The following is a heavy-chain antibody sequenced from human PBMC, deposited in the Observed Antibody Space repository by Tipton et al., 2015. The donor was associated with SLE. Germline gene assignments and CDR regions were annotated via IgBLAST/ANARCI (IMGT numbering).Heavy chain of an antibody. Sequence: TLSLTCTVSGDSINSHYWSWIRQPVGKGLQWIGYIYSGGSTNYNPSLKSRVSISVDTSKNQISLKLSSVTAADTAVYYCARVWDYSDAFDIWGQGTMVTVSS. D-gene: IGHD4-11*01. V-gene: IGHV4-59*11. CDR2: IYSGGST. CDR3: ARVWDYSDAFDI. J-gene: IGHJ3*02. CDR1: GDSINSHY.